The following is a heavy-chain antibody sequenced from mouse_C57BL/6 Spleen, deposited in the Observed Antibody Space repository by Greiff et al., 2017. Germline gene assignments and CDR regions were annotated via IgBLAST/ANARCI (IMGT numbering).Heavy chain of an antibody. J-gene: IGHJ3*01. CDR2: INPGSGGT. Sequence: VQLQQSGAELVRPGTSVKVSCKASGYAFTNYLIEWVKQRPGQGLEWIGVINPGSGGTNYNEKFKGKATLTADKSSSTAYMQLSSLTSEDSAVYFCARSHYYGSSSFAYWGQGTLVTVSA. V-gene: IGHV1-54*01. D-gene: IGHD1-1*01. CDR3: ARSHYYGSSSFAY. CDR1: GYAFTNYL.